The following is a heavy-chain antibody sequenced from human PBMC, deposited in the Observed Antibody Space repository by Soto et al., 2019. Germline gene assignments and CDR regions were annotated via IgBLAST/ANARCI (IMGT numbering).Heavy chain of an antibody. J-gene: IGHJ4*02. D-gene: IGHD1-7*01. CDR1: GHTFTSYG. CDR3: AREYLELRWIDY. CDR2: ISAYNGNT. Sequence: ASVKVTCRASGHTFTSYGISWVRQAPGQGLEWMGWISAYNGNTNYAQKLQGRVTMTTDTSTSTAYMELRSLRSDDTAVYYCAREYLELRWIDYWGQGTLVTVSS. V-gene: IGHV1-18*01.